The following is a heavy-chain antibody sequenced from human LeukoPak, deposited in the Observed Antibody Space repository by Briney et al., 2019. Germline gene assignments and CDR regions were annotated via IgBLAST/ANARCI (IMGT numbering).Heavy chain of an antibody. J-gene: IGHJ6*02. CDR1: GGSFSGYS. CDR2: INHGGGP. Sequence: PSETLSLTCAVYGGSFSGYSWSWIRQPPGKGLEWIGKINHGGGPNYNPSLKSRVSILLDTSKKQFSLKLSSVTAADTAVYYCETLYGSGSSVYGMDVWGQGTTVTVSS. V-gene: IGHV4-34*01. CDR3: ETLYGSGSSVYGMDV. D-gene: IGHD3-10*01.